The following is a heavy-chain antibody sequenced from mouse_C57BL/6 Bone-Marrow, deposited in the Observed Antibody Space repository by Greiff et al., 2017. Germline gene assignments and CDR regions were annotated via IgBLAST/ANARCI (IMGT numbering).Heavy chain of an antibody. CDR1: GFNIKDDY. CDR3: TTSIYYGNPYYFDY. J-gene: IGHJ2*01. CDR2: IDPENGDT. D-gene: IGHD2-1*01. V-gene: IGHV14-4*01. Sequence: VQLQQSGAELVRPGASVKLSCTASGFNIKDDYMHWVKQRPEQGLEWIGWIDPENGDTEYASKLQGKATITADTSSNTAYLQLSSLTSEDTAVYYCTTSIYYGNPYYFDYWGQGTTLTVSS.